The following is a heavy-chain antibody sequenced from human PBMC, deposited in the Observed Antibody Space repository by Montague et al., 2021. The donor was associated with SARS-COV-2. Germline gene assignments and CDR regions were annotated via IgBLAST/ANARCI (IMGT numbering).Heavy chain of an antibody. CDR2: NAYTGST. V-gene: IGHV4-59*12. J-gene: IGHJ4*02. Sequence: SETLSLTCTVSGGSISNFCWTWIRSPPGKGLDWIGCNAYTGSTNYNPSLKSRVAISVDTSKNQFSLKLTSVTAADTAFYYCARINPTGVDFWGQGTLVTVSS. CDR1: GGSISNFC. CDR3: ARINPTGVDF. D-gene: IGHD1-14*01.